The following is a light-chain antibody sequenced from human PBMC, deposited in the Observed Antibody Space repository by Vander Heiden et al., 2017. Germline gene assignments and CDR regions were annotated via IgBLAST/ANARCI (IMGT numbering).Light chain of an antibody. CDR3: QSYDSSFYV. CDR1: SSNIGARYD. CDR2: GNN. V-gene: IGLV1-40*01. Sequence: QPAPTPPPPVSGAPGQRVTISFTGSSSNIGARYDVHWYQQLPGSAPKLLIYGNNNRPSGVPDRFSGSKSGTSATLTITGLQAEDEADYYCQSYDSSFYVFGTGTKVTVL. J-gene: IGLJ1*01.